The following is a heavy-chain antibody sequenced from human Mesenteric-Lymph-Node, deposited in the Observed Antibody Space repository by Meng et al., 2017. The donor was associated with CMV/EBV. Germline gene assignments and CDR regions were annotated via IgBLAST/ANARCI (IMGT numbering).Heavy chain of an antibody. CDR1: GFPVSSYY. J-gene: IGHJ4*02. V-gene: IGHV3-66*01. CDR3: TTGVATIVY. Sequence: LGLSWEGSGFPVSSYYMTWVRQAPGKGLEWVSVIDSGGRTYSADSVKGRFTISRDNSKNTVYLQMNSLRAEDTAVYYCTTGVATIVYWGQGTLVTVSS. D-gene: IGHD5-12*01. CDR2: IDSGGRT.